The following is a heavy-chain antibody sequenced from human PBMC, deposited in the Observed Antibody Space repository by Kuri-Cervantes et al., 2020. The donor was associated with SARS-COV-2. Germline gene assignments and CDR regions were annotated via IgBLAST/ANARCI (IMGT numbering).Heavy chain of an antibody. D-gene: IGHD1-26*01. V-gene: IGHV1-69*04. CDR1: GGTFSSYA. CDR3: ARRYSGSYGSYWFDP. CDR2: IIPILGIA. Sequence: SVKVSCKASGGTFSSYAISWVRQAPGQGLEWMGRIIPILGIANYAQKFQGRVTITADKSTSTAYMELGSLRSDDTAVYYCARRYSGSYGSYWFDPWGQGALVTVSS. J-gene: IGHJ5*02.